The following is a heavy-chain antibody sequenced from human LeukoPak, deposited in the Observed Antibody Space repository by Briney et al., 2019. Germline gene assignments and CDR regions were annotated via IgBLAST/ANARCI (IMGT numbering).Heavy chain of an antibody. J-gene: IGHJ4*02. CDR1: GFTFNNYW. Sequence: PGGSLRLSCAASGFTFNNYWMNWVRQAPGKGLEWVSVIYSGGSTYYADSVKGRFTISRDNSKNTLYLQMNSLRAEDTAVYYCARERGHLDYWGQGTLVTVSS. V-gene: IGHV3-66*01. CDR3: ARERGHLDY. D-gene: IGHD6-25*01. CDR2: IYSGGST.